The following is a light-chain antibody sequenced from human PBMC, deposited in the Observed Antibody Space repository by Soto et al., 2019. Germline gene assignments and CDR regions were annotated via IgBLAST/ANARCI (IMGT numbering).Light chain of an antibody. CDR3: NSYTSTTTYV. CDR1: SSDVGGYRY. Sequence: QSVLTQPASVSGSPGQSITISCTGTSSDVGGYRYVSWFQHHPGKAPKLIIYEVSNRPSGISDRFSGSKSGNTASLTISGLQAEDEADYYCNSYTSTTTYVLGIGTKVTVL. V-gene: IGLV2-14*01. CDR2: EVS. J-gene: IGLJ1*01.